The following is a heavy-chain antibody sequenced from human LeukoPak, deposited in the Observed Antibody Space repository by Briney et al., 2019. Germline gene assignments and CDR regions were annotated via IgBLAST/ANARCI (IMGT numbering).Heavy chain of an antibody. J-gene: IGHJ3*02. CDR2: IYSGGST. CDR1: GFTVSSNY. D-gene: IGHD6-13*01. V-gene: IGHV3-66*01. CDR3: ARDSSSWDAFDI. Sequence: PGGSLRLSCAASGFTVSSNYMSWVRQAPGKGLEWVSVIYSGGSTYYADSVKGRFTISRDNSKNTLYLQMNSPRAEDTAVYYCARDSSSWDAFDIWGQGTMVTVSS.